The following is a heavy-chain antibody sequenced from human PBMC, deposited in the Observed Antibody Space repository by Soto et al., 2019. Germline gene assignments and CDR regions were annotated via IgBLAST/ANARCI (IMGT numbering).Heavy chain of an antibody. D-gene: IGHD3-22*01. V-gene: IGHV3-21*01. CDR2: ISSSSSYI. J-gene: IGHJ4*02. CDR3: ANIGYYDSTGYHFDY. CDR1: GFTFSSYS. Sequence: GGSLRLSCAASGFTFSSYSMNWVRQAPGKGLEWVSSISSSSSYIYYADSVKGRFTISRDNAKNSLYLQMDSLRAEDTAVYYCANIGYYDSTGYHFDYWGQGTLVTVSS.